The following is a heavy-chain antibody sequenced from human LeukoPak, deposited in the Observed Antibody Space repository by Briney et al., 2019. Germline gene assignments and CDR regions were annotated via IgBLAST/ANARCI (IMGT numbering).Heavy chain of an antibody. CDR2: IIPILDIT. D-gene: IGHD1-26*01. CDR1: GGTFSSYA. Sequence: SVKVSCKASGGTFSSYAISWVRQAPGQGLEWMGRIIPILDITNYAQKFQGRVTVTADKSTSTAHMELSSLRSEDTAVYYCATVYSGSFLGFDYWGQGTLVTVSS. J-gene: IGHJ4*02. CDR3: ATVYSGSFLGFDY. V-gene: IGHV1-69*04.